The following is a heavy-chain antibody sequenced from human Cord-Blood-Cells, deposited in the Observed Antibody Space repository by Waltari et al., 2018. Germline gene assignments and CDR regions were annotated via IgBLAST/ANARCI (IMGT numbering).Heavy chain of an antibody. V-gene: IGHV1-69*01. CDR1: GGTFSSYA. Sequence: QVQLVQSGAEVKKPGSSVKVSCKASGGTFSSYAISWVRPAPGQGLEWMGWIIPIFGTANDAQKFQGRVTITADESTSTAYMELSSLRSEDTAVYYCARSGYDQGFYYYYGMDVWGQGTTVTVSS. D-gene: IGHD5-12*01. CDR3: ARSGYDQGFYYYYGMDV. CDR2: IIPIFGTA. J-gene: IGHJ6*02.